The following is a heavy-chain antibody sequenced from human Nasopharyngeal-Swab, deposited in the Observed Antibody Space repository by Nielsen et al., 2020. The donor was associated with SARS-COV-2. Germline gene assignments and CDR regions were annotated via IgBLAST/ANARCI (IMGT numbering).Heavy chain of an antibody. V-gene: IGHV5-51*01. CDR3: ARPAGGGYFDY. Sequence: VRQTPGKGLEWMGVIYPGDSDTRYSPSFQGQVTISADKSISPTYLQWSSLKASDTAMYYCARPAGGGYFDYWGQGTLVTVSS. D-gene: IGHD3-16*01. CDR2: IYPGDSDT. J-gene: IGHJ4*02.